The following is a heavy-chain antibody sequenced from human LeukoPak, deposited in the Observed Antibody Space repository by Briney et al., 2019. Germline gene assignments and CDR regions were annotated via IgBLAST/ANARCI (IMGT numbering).Heavy chain of an antibody. CDR3: ARDAVGSSSWSTTHRDDY. Sequence: GGSLRLSCGASGFAFNMFPMFWVRQAPGKGLEWVAVISFDGINKYYADSVKGRFTISKDNSKNTLYLQMSSLRAEDSAVYYCARDAVGSSSWSTTHRDDYWGQGTLVTVSS. V-gene: IGHV3-30-3*01. D-gene: IGHD6-13*01. CDR2: ISFDGINK. J-gene: IGHJ4*02. CDR1: GFAFNMFP.